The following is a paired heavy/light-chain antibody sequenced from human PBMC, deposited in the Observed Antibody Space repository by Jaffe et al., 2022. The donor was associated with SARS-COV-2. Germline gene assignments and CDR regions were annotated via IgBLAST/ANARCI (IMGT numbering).Heavy chain of an antibody. V-gene: IGHV5-10-1*03. Sequence: EVQLVQSGAEVKKPGESLRISCKASGYSFTTYWITWVRQMPGKGLEWMGTIDPSDSYTNYSPSFQGHITISVDSSTRTAYLQWSSLKASDTAMYYCTRRQGIAARSFDPWGQGTLVTVSS. J-gene: IGHJ5*02. CDR3: TRRQGIAARSFDP. CDR1: GYSFTTYW. D-gene: IGHD6-6*01. CDR2: IDPSDSYT.
Light chain of an antibody. V-gene: IGKV1-39*01. CDR1: QYINNY. J-gene: IGKJ1*01. Sequence: DIQMTQSPSSLSASVGDRVTISCRASQYINNYLNWYQQKPGKAPKLLIYGASNLQGGVPSRFSGSGSGTDFTLTISNLQPEDFATYYCQQGYSTPKTFGQETKVEIK. CDR3: QQGYSTPKT. CDR2: GAS.